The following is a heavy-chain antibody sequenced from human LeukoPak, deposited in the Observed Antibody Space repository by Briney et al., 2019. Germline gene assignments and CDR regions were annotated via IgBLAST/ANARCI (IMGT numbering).Heavy chain of an antibody. Sequence: GRSLRLSCTASGFTFGNYGMHWVRQAPGKGLDWVAIISDDGSNKYYADSVQGRVTISRDNSKNTLYLQVSSLRDEDTAVYYCAKDSGVIAGHWYFDLWGRGTLVSVSS. CDR3: AKDSGVIAGHWYFDL. CDR1: GFTFGNYG. V-gene: IGHV3-30*18. D-gene: IGHD3-10*01. J-gene: IGHJ2*01. CDR2: ISDDGSNK.